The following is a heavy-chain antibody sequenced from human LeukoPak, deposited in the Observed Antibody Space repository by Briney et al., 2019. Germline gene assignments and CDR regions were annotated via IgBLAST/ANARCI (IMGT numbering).Heavy chain of an antibody. CDR2: IYYSGST. D-gene: IGHD1-26*01. CDR3: ARVRPSGSYYYYYYMDV. CDR1: GGSISSSTNY. V-gene: IGHV4-39*07. Sequence: SETLSLTCTVSGGSISSSTNYWGWIRQPPGKGLEWIGNIYYSGSTYYNPSLKSRVTMSVDTSKNQFSLRLSSVTAADTAVYYCARVRPSGSYYYYYYMDVWGKGTTVTVSS. J-gene: IGHJ6*03.